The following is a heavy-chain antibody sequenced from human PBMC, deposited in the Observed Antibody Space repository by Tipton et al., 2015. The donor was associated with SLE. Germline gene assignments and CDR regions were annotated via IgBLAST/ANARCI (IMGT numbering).Heavy chain of an antibody. CDR2: IRYDGSVE. Sequence: SLRLSCAAPGFHFSTYGMHWVRQAPGKGLEWVAFIRYDGSVEDYADSVKGRFTISRDNAENSLSLQMSSLRAEDTALYYCARVVPTVTGADYWGQGTLVTVSS. CDR1: GFHFSTYG. D-gene: IGHD4-17*01. CDR3: ARVVPTVTGADY. J-gene: IGHJ4*02. V-gene: IGHV3-30*02.